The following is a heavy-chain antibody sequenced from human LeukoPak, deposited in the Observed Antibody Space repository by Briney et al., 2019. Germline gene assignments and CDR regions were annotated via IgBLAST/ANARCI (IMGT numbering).Heavy chain of an antibody. V-gene: IGHV1-69*01. CDR3: ARGGNIVVVPAAPDFQH. CDR1: GGTFSSYA. J-gene: IGHJ1*01. CDR2: IIPIFGTA. Sequence: SVKVSCKASGGTFSSYAISWVRQAPGQGLEWMGGIIPIFGTANYAQKFQGRVTITADESTSTAYMELSSLRSEDTAVYYCARGGNIVVVPAAPDFQHWGQGTLVTVSS. D-gene: IGHD2-2*01.